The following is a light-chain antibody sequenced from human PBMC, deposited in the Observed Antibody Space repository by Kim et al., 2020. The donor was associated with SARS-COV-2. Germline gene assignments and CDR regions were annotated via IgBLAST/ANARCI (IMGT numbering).Light chain of an antibody. CDR3: QQYDDWHLT. CDR2: GAS. Sequence: EIVMTQSPATLSVSPGERATLSCRASQSVDSDLAWYQQTPGQAPRLLIYGASTRATGIPAGFSGSGSGTEFTLTISSLQSEDFALYYCQQYDDWHLTFGGGTKVDIK. CDR1: QSVDSD. V-gene: IGKV3-15*01. J-gene: IGKJ4*01.